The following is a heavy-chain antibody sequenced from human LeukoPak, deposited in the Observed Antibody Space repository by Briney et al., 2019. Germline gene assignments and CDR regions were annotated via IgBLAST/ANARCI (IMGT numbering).Heavy chain of an antibody. J-gene: IGHJ5*02. CDR2: MNPNSGNT. CDR3: ARGRGARGWFDP. V-gene: IGHV1-8*01. Sequence: ASVKVSCKASGYTFTSYDINWVRQATGQGLEWMGRMNPNSGNTGYAQKFQGRVTMTRNTSISTAYMELSSLRSEDTAVYYCARGRGARGWFDPWGQGTLVTVSS. CDR1: GYTFTSYD.